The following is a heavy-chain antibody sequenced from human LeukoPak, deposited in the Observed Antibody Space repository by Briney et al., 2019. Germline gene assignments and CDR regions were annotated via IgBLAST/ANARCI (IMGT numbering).Heavy chain of an antibody. Sequence: GESLKISCKGSGYSFSSHWVGWVRQTPGKGLEWMGIIYPGDSDTRYRPSFQGQVTISADKSISTAYLQWSSLKASDTAMYYCATLPGYCGGARCYDWGRGTLVTVSS. V-gene: IGHV5-51*01. D-gene: IGHD2-15*01. CDR1: GYSFSSHW. CDR3: ATLPGYCGGARCYD. CDR2: IYPGDSDT. J-gene: IGHJ4*02.